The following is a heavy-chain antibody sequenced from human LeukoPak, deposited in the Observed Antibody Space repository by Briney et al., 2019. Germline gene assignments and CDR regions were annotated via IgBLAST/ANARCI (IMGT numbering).Heavy chain of an antibody. J-gene: IGHJ4*02. D-gene: IGHD4-17*01. Sequence: SETLSLTCAVYGGSFSVYYWNWIRQPPGKGLEWIGEINHSGSTNYNPSLKSRVTISVDTSKNQFSLKLSSVTAADTAVYYCARHDYGKQTLDYWGQGTLVTVSS. CDR2: INHSGST. CDR1: GGSFSVYY. V-gene: IGHV4-34*01. CDR3: ARHDYGKQTLDY.